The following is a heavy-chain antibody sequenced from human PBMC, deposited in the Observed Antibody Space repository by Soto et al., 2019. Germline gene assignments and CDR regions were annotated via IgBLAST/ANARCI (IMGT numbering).Heavy chain of an antibody. CDR2: MYHSGSS. V-gene: IGHV4-59*02. CDR1: GGSVSNYY. CDR3: ARDHVVETNYGFFDY. J-gene: IGHJ4*02. Sequence: PSVTLSLACPVSGGSVSNYYWCWIRQPPGKGLEWIGYMYHSGSSNYNPSLKRRVTISVDTSKNQVSLEVTSVIAADTAVYYCARDHVVETNYGFFDYWGQGILVTVSS. D-gene: IGHD2-15*01.